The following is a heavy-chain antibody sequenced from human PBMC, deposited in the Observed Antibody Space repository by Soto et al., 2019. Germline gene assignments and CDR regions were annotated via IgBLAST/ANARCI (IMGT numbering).Heavy chain of an antibody. CDR2: INHSGST. D-gene: IGHD1-20*01. CDR1: GGSFSGYY. CDR3: ARGGNWNALDY. V-gene: IGHV4-34*01. Sequence: PSDTLSLTCAVYGGSFSGYYWSWIRQPPGKGLEWIGEINHSGSTNYNPSLKSRVTISVDTSKNQFSLKLSSVTAADTAVYYCARGGNWNALDYWGQGTLVTVSS. J-gene: IGHJ4*02.